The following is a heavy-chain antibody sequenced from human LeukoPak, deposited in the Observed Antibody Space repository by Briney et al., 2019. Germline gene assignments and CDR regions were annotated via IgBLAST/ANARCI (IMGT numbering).Heavy chain of an antibody. CDR2: IYYSGST. V-gene: IGHV4-39*07. J-gene: IGHJ4*02. CDR1: GGSISSSSYY. D-gene: IGHD5-18*01. Sequence: KPSETLSLTCTVSGGSISSSSYYWGWIRQPPGKGLEWIGSIYYSGSTYYNPSLKSRVTISVDTSKNQFSLKLSSVTAADTAVYYCARGDVDTAMAHFDYWGQGTLVTVSS. CDR3: ARGDVDTAMAHFDY.